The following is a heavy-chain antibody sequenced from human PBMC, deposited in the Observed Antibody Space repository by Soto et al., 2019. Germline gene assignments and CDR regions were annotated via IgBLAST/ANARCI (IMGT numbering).Heavy chain of an antibody. CDR2: IYPLDSDT. J-gene: IGHJ6*02. CDR1: GYRFSSYW. CDR3: ARQGFSSAWSAQYGMDI. V-gene: IGHV5-51*01. D-gene: IGHD6-19*01. Sequence: VESLKISCNGSGYRFSSYWIAWVRQTPWKGLEWMGIIYPLDSDTRYSPSFQGQVTISADKSISIAYLQWSSLKASDTATYYCARQGFSSAWSAQYGMDIWGQGTTVTVSS.